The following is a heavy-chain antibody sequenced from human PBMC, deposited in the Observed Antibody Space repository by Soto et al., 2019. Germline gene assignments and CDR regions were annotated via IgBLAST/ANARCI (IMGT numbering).Heavy chain of an antibody. Sequence: EVQVVESGGGLVQPGGSLRLSCAASGFTFSSNSMNWVRQAPGQGLEWISYISSSSSTIYADSVKGRFTISRDNAKNSLYLQMNSPRDEDTAVYYCARVIWSGHLTSDLWGQGTRVTVSS. CDR3: ARVIWSGHLTSDL. CDR2: ISSSSSTI. D-gene: IGHD3-3*01. CDR1: GFTFSSNS. V-gene: IGHV3-48*02. J-gene: IGHJ5*02.